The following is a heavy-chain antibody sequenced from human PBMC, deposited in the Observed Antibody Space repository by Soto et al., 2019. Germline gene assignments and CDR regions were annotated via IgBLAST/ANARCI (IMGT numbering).Heavy chain of an antibody. D-gene: IGHD6-6*01. J-gene: IGHJ4*02. Sequence: QVQLQESGPGLVKPSQTLSLTCTVSGGSISSGGYYWSWIRQHPGKGLEWIGYIYYSGSSYYNPSHKLRVTISVDTSKNQFSLKLSSVTAADTAVYYCARVTKGVSLTDYWGQGTLVTVSS. V-gene: IGHV4-31*03. CDR3: ARVTKGVSLTDY. CDR2: IYYSGSS. CDR1: GGSISSGGYY.